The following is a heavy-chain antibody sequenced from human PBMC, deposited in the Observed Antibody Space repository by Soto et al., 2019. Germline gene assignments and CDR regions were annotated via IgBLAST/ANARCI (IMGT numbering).Heavy chain of an antibody. CDR1: GGSFSGYY. CDR3: ARHSRYCSGGSCYPYYYYGMDV. D-gene: IGHD2-15*01. V-gene: IGHV4-34*01. Sequence: PSETLSLTCAVYGGSFSGYYWSWIRQPPGKGLEWIGEINHSGSTNYNPSLKSRVTISVDTSKNQFSLKLSSVTAADTAVYYCARHSRYCSGGSCYPYYYYGMDVWGQGTTVTVSS. CDR2: INHSGST. J-gene: IGHJ6*02.